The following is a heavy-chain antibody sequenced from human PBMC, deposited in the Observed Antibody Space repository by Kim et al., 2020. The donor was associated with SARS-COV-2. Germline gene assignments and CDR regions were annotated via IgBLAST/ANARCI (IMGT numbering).Heavy chain of an antibody. CDR3: ARGGASSKPPDY. D-gene: IGHD6-13*01. V-gene: IGHV4-59*01. Sequence: SETLSLTCTVSRGSISSYHWSWMRQPPGKGLEWIGLTYSGSTNYNPSLKSRVTISVDTSKNQFSLKVSSVTAADTAVYYCARGGASSKPPDYWGQGTLVT. J-gene: IGHJ4*02. CDR2: TYSGST. CDR1: RGSISSYH.